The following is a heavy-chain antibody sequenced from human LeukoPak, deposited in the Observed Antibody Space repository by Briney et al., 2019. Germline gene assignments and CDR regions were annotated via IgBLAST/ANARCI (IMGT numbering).Heavy chain of an antibody. Sequence: SETLSLTCTASGGSISSYYWSWIRQPPGKGLEGIGDIYYSGSTNYNPSLKSRVTISVGPSRNQFSLKLTSVAAEGTAVYYCARLGIGVVPSAMLGDYYFDYWGQGTLVTVSS. V-gene: IGHV4-59*08. CDR3: ARLGIGVVPSAMLGDYYFDY. D-gene: IGHD2-2*01. CDR2: IYYSGST. CDR1: GGSISSYY. J-gene: IGHJ4*02.